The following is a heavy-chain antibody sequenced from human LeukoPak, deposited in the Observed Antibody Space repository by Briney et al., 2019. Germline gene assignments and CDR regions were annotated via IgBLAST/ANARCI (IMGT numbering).Heavy chain of an antibody. CDR1: GGTFSSYA. V-gene: IGHV1-18*01. D-gene: IGHD2-2*01. Sequence: ASVKVSCKASGGTFSSYAISWVRQAPGQGLEWTGWISAYNGNTNYAQKLQGRVTMTTDTSTSTAYMELRSLRSDDTAVYYCARSPAAIAENDYWGQGTLVTVSS. CDR2: ISAYNGNT. J-gene: IGHJ4*02. CDR3: ARSPAAIAENDY.